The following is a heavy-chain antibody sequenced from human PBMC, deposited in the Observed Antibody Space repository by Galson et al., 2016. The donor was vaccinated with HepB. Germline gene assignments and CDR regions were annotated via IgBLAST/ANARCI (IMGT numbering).Heavy chain of an antibody. CDR3: ARDQGDGYNFRLDY. D-gene: IGHD5-24*01. J-gene: IGHJ4*02. CDR2: IWYDGSNK. CDR1: GFTFSSYG. Sequence: SLRLSCAASGFTFSSYGMHWFRQAPGKGLEWVAVIWYDGSNKYYADSVKGRFTISRDNSKNTLYLQMNSLRAEDTAVYYCARDQGDGYNFRLDYWGQGTLVTVSS. V-gene: IGHV3-33*01.